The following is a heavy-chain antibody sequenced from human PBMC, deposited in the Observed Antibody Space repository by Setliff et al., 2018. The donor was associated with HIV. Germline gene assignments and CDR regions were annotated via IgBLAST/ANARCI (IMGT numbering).Heavy chain of an antibody. D-gene: IGHD4-4*01. Sequence: PSETLSLTCTVSGGSISSHYWNWIRQPPGKGLDWIGYIYYSGSAYYNPSLKSRVTISVDTSKNQFSLKLTSVTAADTAVYYCAREPDSIPYDYWGQGTLVTAPQ. CDR3: AREPDSIPYDY. V-gene: IGHV4-59*11. J-gene: IGHJ4*02. CDR1: GGSISSHY. CDR2: IYYSGSA.